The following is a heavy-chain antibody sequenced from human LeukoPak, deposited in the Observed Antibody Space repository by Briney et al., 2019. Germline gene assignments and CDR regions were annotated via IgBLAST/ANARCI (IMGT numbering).Heavy chain of an antibody. V-gene: IGHV3-23*01. CDR3: AKGTPYYYDSSGYSSLNLDY. D-gene: IGHD3-22*01. J-gene: IGHJ4*02. CDR1: GFTFSSYA. Sequence: PGGSLRLSCAASGFTFSSYAMSWVRQAPGKGLEWVSGISGSGGSTYYADSVKGRFTISRDNSKNTLYLQMNSLRAEDTAVYYCAKGTPYYYDSSGYSSLNLDYWGQGTLVTVSS. CDR2: ISGSGGST.